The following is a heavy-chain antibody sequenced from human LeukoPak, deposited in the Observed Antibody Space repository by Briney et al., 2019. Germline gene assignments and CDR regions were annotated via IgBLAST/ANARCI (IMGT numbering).Heavy chain of an antibody. CDR2: TYYRSKWYY. CDR3: ARDPVGGSTIFDY. V-gene: IGHV6-1*01. D-gene: IGHD1-26*01. Sequence: SQTLSLTCAISGDSVSSNSAAWNWIRQSPSKGLEWLGRTYYRSKWYYDYAVAVKSRISINPDTSKNQFSLQLSSVTPEDTAVYYCARDPVGGSTIFDYWGQGTLVTVSS. CDR1: GDSVSSNSAA. J-gene: IGHJ4*02.